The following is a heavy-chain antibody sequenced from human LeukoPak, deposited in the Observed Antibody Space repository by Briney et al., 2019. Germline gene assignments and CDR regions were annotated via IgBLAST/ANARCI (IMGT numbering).Heavy chain of an antibody. CDR3: ARDRRRVYDFWSGSGWFDP. J-gene: IGHJ5*02. D-gene: IGHD3-3*01. CDR1: GGSISSSSYY. Sequence: SETLSLTCTVSGGSISSSSYYWGWIRQPPGKGLEWIGSIYYSGSTNYNPSLKSRVTISVDTSKNQFSLKLSSVTAADTAVYYCARDRRRVYDFWSGSGWFDPWGQGTLVTVSS. CDR2: IYYSGST. V-gene: IGHV4-39*07.